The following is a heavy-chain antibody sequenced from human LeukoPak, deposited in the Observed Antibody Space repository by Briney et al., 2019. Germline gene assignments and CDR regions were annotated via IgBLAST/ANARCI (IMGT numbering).Heavy chain of an antibody. J-gene: IGHJ4*02. D-gene: IGHD6-13*01. CDR2: ISAYNGNT. CDR1: GYTFTSYG. V-gene: IGHV1-18*01. Sequence: GASVKVSCKASGYTFTSYGISWVRQAPGQGLEWMGWISAYNGNTNYAQKLQGRVTMTTDTSTSTDYMELRNLRSDDTAVYYCAREQQLVRNGYYFDYWGQGTLVTVSS. CDR3: AREQQLVRNGYYFDY.